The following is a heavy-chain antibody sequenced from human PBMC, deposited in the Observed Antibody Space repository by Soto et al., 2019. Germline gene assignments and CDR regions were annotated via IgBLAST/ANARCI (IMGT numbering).Heavy chain of an antibody. CDR1: GYTFTSYA. D-gene: IGHD6-19*01. CDR2: INAGNGNT. V-gene: IGHV1-3*01. Sequence: ASVKVSCKASGYTFTSYAMHWVRQAPGQRLEWMGWINAGNGNTKYSQKFQGRVTITRDTSASTAYMELSSLRSEDTAVYYCASVYSGWPPTTSFDEWGQGTLVTVSS. CDR3: ASVYSGWPPTTSFDE. J-gene: IGHJ4*02.